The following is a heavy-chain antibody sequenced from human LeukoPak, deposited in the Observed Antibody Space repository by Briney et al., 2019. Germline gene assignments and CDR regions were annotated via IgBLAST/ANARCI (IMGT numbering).Heavy chain of an antibody. V-gene: IGHV3-30-3*01. D-gene: IGHD4-17*01. CDR3: ALYGDCNKPGAFDV. CDR2: ISYDGSKT. Sequence: GRSLRLSCAASGFIFGDYALHWVRQAPGKGLDWVAMISYDGSKTFYADSVKGRFTLTRDNSKNTLFLQMNGLRPGDSALYYCALYGDCNKPGAFDVWGQGTLVTVSS. CDR1: GFIFGDYA. J-gene: IGHJ3*01.